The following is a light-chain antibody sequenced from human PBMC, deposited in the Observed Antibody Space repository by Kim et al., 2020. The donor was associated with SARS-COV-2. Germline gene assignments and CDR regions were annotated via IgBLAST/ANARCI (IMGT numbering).Light chain of an antibody. Sequence: SYELTQPPSVSVSPGQTASITCSGDKLGDKYACWYQQKSGQSPVLVIYQDTKRPSGIPERFSGSNSGNTVTLTISGTQAMDEADYYCQAWDSNTGVFGGGTQLTVL. CDR1: KLGDKY. CDR2: QDT. J-gene: IGLJ2*01. V-gene: IGLV3-1*01. CDR3: QAWDSNTGV.